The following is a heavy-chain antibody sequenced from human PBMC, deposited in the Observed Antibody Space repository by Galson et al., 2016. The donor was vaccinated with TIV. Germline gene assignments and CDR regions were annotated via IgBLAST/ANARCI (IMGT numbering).Heavy chain of an antibody. D-gene: IGHD3-22*01. CDR3: ARGGGYYDSSGYNV. J-gene: IGHJ4*02. V-gene: IGHV1-69*13. CDR2: IIGIFGSP. CDR1: GGTFSSYA. Sequence: SVKVSCKASGGTFSSYAISWVRQAPGQGLEWMGRIIGIFGSPNYAQKFQGRVTISADELTSTAYMELSNLRSEDTAVYYCARGGGYYDSSGYNVWGQGTLVTVSS.